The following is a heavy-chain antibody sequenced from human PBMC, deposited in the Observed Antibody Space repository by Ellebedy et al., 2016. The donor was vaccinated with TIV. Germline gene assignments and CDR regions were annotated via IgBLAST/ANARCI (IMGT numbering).Heavy chain of an antibody. J-gene: IGHJ4*02. CDR3: VRDGDHWDFDY. CDR2: ISYDGSNK. D-gene: IGHD7-27*01. CDR1: GFTIGDYA. Sequence: GGSLRLXCTASGFTIGDYAMSWFRQAPGKGLEWVAVISYDGSNKFYGDSVKGRFTISRDNSKNTLYLQMNSLRAEDTAVYFCVRDGDHWDFDYWGQGTLVTVSS. V-gene: IGHV3-30*04.